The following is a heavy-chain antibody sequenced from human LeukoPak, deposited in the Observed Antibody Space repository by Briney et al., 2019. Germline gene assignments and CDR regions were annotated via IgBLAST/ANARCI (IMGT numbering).Heavy chain of an antibody. CDR2: ISAYNGNT. CDR1: GYTFTSYG. V-gene: IGHV1-18*03. Sequence: ASVKVSCKASGYTFTSYGISWVRQAPGQGLEWMGWISAYNGNTNYAQKLQGRVTMTTDTSTSTAYMELSSLRSEDMAVYYCARVGHSSGYTWGFDYWGQGTLVTVSS. D-gene: IGHD3-22*01. J-gene: IGHJ4*02. CDR3: ARVGHSSGYTWGFDY.